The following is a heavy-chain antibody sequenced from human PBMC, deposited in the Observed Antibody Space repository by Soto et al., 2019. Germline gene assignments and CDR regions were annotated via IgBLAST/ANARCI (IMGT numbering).Heavy chain of an antibody. J-gene: IGHJ3*02. V-gene: IGHV2-5*02. D-gene: IGHD3-16*01. CDR1: GFPLGTTGAG. CDR3: AHSAITSGGVILNAAFER. CDR2: IYWEDNK. Sequence: QITLKESGPPLVRPTQPLPVTCTFSGFPLGTTGAGVGWIRHPQGKALQWLGLIYWEDNKIYSPSLRCRITLTRDTSKNQVVLTMTKMDSVYTATYYSAHSAITSGGVILNAAFERWGHGTGVIVSS.